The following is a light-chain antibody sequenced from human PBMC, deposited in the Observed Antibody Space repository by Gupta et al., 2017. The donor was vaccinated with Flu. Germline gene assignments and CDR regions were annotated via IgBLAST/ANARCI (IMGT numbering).Light chain of an antibody. Sequence: SSALTQPPSVSVSPGQTARITCSGDKLGDKYVCWYQHKPGQSPVLVIYQDTKRPAGTPERYSVSNSGNTATLTISGTQVWDEDYYYCQAGDIITVVFGGGTKLTVL. CDR1: KLGDKY. J-gene: IGLJ2*01. V-gene: IGLV3-1*01. CDR2: QDT. CDR3: QAGDIITVV.